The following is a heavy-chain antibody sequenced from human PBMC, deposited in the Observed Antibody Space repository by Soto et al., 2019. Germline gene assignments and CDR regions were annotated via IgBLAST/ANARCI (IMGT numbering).Heavy chain of an antibody. J-gene: IGHJ6*02. D-gene: IGHD1-7*01. Sequence: EVQLVESGGGLVQPGRSLRLSCAASGFTFDDYAMHWVRQAPGKGLEWVSGISWNSGSIGYADSVKGRFTISRDNAKNSLYLQMNSLRAEDTALYYCAKGITGTYYYGMDVWGQGTTVTVS. V-gene: IGHV3-9*01. CDR2: ISWNSGSI. CDR1: GFTFDDYA. CDR3: AKGITGTYYYGMDV.